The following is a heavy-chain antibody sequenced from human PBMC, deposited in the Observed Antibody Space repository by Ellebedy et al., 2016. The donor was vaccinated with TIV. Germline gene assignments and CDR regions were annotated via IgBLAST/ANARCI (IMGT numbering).Heavy chain of an antibody. D-gene: IGHD6-19*01. CDR3: ASGGGSGWWFYFDY. Sequence: SETLSLTCTVSGGSISSYYWSWIRQPPGKGLEWIGYIYYSGSTYYNPSLKSRVTISVDTSKNQFSLKLSSVTAADTAVYYCASGGGSGWWFYFDYWGQGTLVTVSS. J-gene: IGHJ4*02. CDR2: IYYSGST. V-gene: IGHV4-59*08. CDR1: GGSISSYY.